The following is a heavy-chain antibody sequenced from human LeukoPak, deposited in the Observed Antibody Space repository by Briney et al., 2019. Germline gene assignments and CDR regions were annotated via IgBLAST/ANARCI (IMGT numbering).Heavy chain of an antibody. CDR1: GLSFSNFW. D-gene: IGHD1-26*01. V-gene: IGHV3-7*01. Sequence: GGSLRLSCVASGLSFSNFWMSWVRQAPGKGLEWVANIKQDGSEKHYVDSVKGRFTIARDNAKNSLYLQMNSLRAEDTAVYYCATDSRIVGATGASNIWGQGTMVTVSS. J-gene: IGHJ3*02. CDR3: ATDSRIVGATGASNI. CDR2: IKQDGSEK.